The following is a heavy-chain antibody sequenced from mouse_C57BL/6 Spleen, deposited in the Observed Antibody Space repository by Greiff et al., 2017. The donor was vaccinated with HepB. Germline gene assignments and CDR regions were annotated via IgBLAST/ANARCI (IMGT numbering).Heavy chain of an antibody. V-gene: IGHV7-3*01. J-gene: IGHJ2*01. CDR3: ARYYGISYLDY. Sequence: EVQLVESGGGLVQPGGSLSLSCAASGFTFTDYYMSWVRQPPGKALEWLGFIRNKANGYTTEYSASVKGRFTISRDNSQSILYLQMNALRAEDSATYYCARYYGISYLDYWGQGTTLTVSS. CDR1: GFTFTDYY. D-gene: IGHD1-1*01. CDR2: IRNKANGYTT.